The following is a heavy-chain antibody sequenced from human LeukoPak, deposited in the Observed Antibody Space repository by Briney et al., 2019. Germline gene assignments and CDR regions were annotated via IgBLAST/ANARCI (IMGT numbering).Heavy chain of an antibody. V-gene: IGHV1-18*04. Sequence: ASVKVSCKASGYTFPTYTITWVRQAPGQGLEWMGWIRVYNGNTNYAQKLQGRVSMTTDTSTSTAYMELRSLISDDTAFYYCARVRYGSVTYHESPSFDYWGQGTLVTVSS. J-gene: IGHJ4*02. CDR2: IRVYNGNT. CDR3: ARVRYGSVTYHESPSFDY. D-gene: IGHD3-10*01. CDR1: GYTFPTYT.